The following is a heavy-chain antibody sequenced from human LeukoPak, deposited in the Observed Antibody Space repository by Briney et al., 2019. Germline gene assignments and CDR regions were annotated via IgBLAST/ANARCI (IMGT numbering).Heavy chain of an antibody. CDR3: AKGYDFWSGYYHDDAFDI. J-gene: IGHJ3*02. Sequence: GGSLRLSCAASGCTFSSYAMSWVRQAPGKGLEWVSAISGSGGSTYYADSVKGRFTISRDNSKNTLYLQMNSLRAEDTAVYYCAKGYDFWSGYYHDDAFDIWGQGTMVTVSS. D-gene: IGHD3-3*01. CDR2: ISGSGGST. CDR1: GCTFSSYA. V-gene: IGHV3-23*01.